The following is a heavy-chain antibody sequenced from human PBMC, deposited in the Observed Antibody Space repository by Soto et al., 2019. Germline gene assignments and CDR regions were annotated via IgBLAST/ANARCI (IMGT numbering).Heavy chain of an antibody. Sequence: GGSLRLSCTASGFSFGDSAMSWFRQAPGKGLEWVGVIRSKAYSRTTEYAASVRGRFTISRDDSKSIAYLQMNSLKTEDTAVYYCTRRYSSGWYWFDPWGQGTLVTVSS. D-gene: IGHD6-19*01. CDR2: IRSKAYSRTT. V-gene: IGHV3-49*03. CDR3: TRRYSSGWYWFDP. CDR1: GFSFGDSA. J-gene: IGHJ5*02.